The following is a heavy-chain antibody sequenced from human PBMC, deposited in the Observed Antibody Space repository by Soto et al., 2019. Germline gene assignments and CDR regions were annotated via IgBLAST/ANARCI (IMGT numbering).Heavy chain of an antibody. Sequence: EVQLLESGGGLVQPGGSLRLSCAASGFTFSTYAMRWVRQAPGKGLEWVSSITGGGGRGTYYGDSVKGRFTITRDDSKDTLYLQMESLRADDTVVYYCAKCHHNSRGSNGGMDVWGQGTTVTVSS. CDR3: AKCHHNSRGSNGGMDV. J-gene: IGHJ6*02. D-gene: IGHD1-1*01. CDR2: ITGGGGRGT. V-gene: IGHV3-23*01. CDR1: GFTFSTYA.